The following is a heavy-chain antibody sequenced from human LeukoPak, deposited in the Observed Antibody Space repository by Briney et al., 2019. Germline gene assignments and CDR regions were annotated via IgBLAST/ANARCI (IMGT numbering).Heavy chain of an antibody. CDR1: GFRLSTYG. D-gene: IGHD7-27*01. CDR3: ATDFNWAWNY. V-gene: IGHV3-30*02. CDR2: IRNVGTDK. Sequence: PGGSLRLSCVGSGFRLSTYGTHWVRQAPGKGLEWVSFIRNVGTDKKHAQSVKGRFTIPRDDCKNTQYLQMNSLRGEDMAVYYCATDFNWAWNYWGQGTLVTVSS. J-gene: IGHJ4*02.